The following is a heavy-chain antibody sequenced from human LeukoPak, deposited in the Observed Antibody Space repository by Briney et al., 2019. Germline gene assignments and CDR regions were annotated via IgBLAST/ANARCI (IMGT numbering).Heavy chain of an antibody. CDR2: IYHSGSS. Sequence: SETLSLTCTVSGYSIKSGYSWGWIRQPPGKGLEWIGNIYHSGSSFYMSSLKSRLTISVDTSKNQFSLKLSSVTAADTAVYYCARESPAAAEDYWGQGTLVTVSS. J-gene: IGHJ4*02. CDR3: ARESPAAAEDY. D-gene: IGHD6-13*01. V-gene: IGHV4-38-2*02. CDR1: GYSIKSGYS.